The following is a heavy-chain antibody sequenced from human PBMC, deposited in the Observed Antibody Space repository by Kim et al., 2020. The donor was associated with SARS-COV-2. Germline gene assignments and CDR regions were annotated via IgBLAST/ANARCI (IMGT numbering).Heavy chain of an antibody. J-gene: IGHJ4*02. CDR3: ASPPRGYSGYDFFDY. CDR1: GGSISSSSYY. Sequence: SETLSLTCTVSGGSISSSSYYWGWIRQPPGKGLEWIGSIYYSGSTYYNPSLKSRVTISVDTSKNQFSLKLSSVTAADTAVYYCASPPRGYSGYDFFDYWGQGTLVTVSS. V-gene: IGHV4-39*01. CDR2: IYYSGST. D-gene: IGHD5-12*01.